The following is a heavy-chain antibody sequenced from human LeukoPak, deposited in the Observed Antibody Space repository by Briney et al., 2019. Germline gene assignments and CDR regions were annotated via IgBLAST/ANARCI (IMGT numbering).Heavy chain of an antibody. J-gene: IGHJ3*02. CDR1: GYSISSGDY. D-gene: IGHD6-6*01. CDR2: IYHSGST. V-gene: IGHV4-38-2*01. CDR3: ARNLTVPRHDAFDI. Sequence: PAETLSLTCAVSGYSISSGDYWGWIRQPPGKGQEWIGSIYHSGSTYYNPSLKSRVTISVDTSKNQFSLKLSSVTAADTAVYYCARNLTVPRHDAFDIWGQGTMVTVSS.